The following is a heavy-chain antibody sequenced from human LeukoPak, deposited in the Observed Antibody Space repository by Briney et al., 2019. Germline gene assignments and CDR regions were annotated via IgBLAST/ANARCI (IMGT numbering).Heavy chain of an antibody. Sequence: GGSLRLSCAASGFTFSSYGMHWVRQAPGKGLEWVAVISYDGSNKYYADSVKGRFTISRDNSKNTLYLQMNSLRAEDTAVYCCAKDRDTAMVHYGMDVWGQGTTVTVSS. CDR3: AKDRDTAMVHYGMDV. V-gene: IGHV3-30*18. D-gene: IGHD5-18*01. CDR1: GFTFSSYG. CDR2: ISYDGSNK. J-gene: IGHJ6*02.